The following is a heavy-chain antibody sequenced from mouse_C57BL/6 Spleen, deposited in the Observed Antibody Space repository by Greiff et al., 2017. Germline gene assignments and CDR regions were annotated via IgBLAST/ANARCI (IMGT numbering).Heavy chain of an antibody. CDR1: GFSLTSYG. Sequence: QVQLQQSGPGLVQPSQSLSITCTVSGFSLTSYGVHWVRQSPGKGLEWLGVIWSGGSTDYNAAFISRLSISKDNSKSQVFFKMNSLQADDTAIYYCAAWGLRRQGDAMDYWGQGTSVTVSS. V-gene: IGHV2-2*01. D-gene: IGHD2-4*01. J-gene: IGHJ4*01. CDR2: IWSGGST. CDR3: AAWGLRRQGDAMDY.